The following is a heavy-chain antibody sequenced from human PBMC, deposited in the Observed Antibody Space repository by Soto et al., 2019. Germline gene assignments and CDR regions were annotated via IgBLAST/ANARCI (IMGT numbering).Heavy chain of an antibody. Sequence: QVQVVQSGAEVKKPGASVKVSCKASGYIFSNYGITWVRQAPGQGLEWMGWISGYNGNTKYAQKFQGRVTMTTDTXTSTAYLELRSLRSDATAVYYCASEESGSQNGIDYWGQGTLVTVSS. CDR2: ISGYNGNT. CDR1: GYIFSNYG. J-gene: IGHJ4*02. D-gene: IGHD1-26*01. V-gene: IGHV1-18*01. CDR3: ASEESGSQNGIDY.